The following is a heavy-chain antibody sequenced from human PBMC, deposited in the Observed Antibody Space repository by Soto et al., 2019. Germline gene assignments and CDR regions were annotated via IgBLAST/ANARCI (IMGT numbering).Heavy chain of an antibody. D-gene: IGHD5-12*01. CDR1: GYTFNGYY. V-gene: IGHV1-2*04. CDR2: INPYSGAT. Sequence: QVQLVQSGPEVKKPGASVKVSCKASGYTFNGYYIHWVRLAPGQGLEWMGWINPYSGATNYAQKFQDWVTMTGDPSVSTASLELTTLVSDDTAVYYCARARPNVATNWFDPWGQGTLVIVSS. J-gene: IGHJ5*02. CDR3: ARARPNVATNWFDP.